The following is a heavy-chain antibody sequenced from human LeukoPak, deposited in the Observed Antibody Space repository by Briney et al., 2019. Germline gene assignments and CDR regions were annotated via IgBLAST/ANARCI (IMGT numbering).Heavy chain of an antibody. CDR3: ARGLLPPKGAFDI. CDR1: GGSISSGGYY. D-gene: IGHD2/OR15-2a*01. CDR2: IYYSGST. V-gene: IGHV4-31*03. J-gene: IGHJ3*02. Sequence: PSETLSLTCTVSGGSISSGGYYWSWIRQHPGKGLEWIGYIYYSGSTYYNPPLKSRVTISVDTSKNQFSLKLSSVTAADTAVYYCARGLLPPKGAFDIWGQGTMVTVSS.